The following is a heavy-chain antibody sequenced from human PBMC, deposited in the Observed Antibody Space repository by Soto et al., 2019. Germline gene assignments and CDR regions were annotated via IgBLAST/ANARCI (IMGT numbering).Heavy chain of an antibody. D-gene: IGHD2-2*01. V-gene: IGHV1-69*01. CDR1: GCTFNNYV. CDR2: IIRIFGTA. CDR3: AVRCEGTNRLGRFDY. J-gene: IGHJ4*03. Sequence: QVQLVQSGAEVKKPGSSVKVSCRASGCTFNNYVINWVRQAPGQGLEWMAGIIRIFGTANYAQKFQGRVTSTADQSTSAAYRDLNFLRSEGTAVAYCAVRCEGTNRLGRFDYWGQGTLVTVSS.